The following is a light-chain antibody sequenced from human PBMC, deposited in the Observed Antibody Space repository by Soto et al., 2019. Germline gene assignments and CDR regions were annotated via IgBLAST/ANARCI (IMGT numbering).Light chain of an antibody. CDR1: QSVSNTY. CDR2: AAS. V-gene: IGKV3-20*01. CDR3: QQYGSSRWT. J-gene: IGKJ1*01. Sequence: EIVLTQSPDTLSLFPGERATPSCRASQSVSNTYLAWYQQKPGQAPRPLISAASTRATGTPDRFSGSGSGTDFTLTISRLEPEDFAIYYCQQYGSSRWTFGQGTKVEIK.